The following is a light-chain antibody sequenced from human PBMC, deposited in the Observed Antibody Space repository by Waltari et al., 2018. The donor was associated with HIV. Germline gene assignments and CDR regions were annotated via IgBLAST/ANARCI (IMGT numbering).Light chain of an antibody. J-gene: IGKJ4*01. Sequence: DIQLTQSPSFLSASVGDRVTITCRASQGISSHLAWYQQKPGKAPILLIYAASTVQSGVPSRFRGSGSGTEFTLTISSLQPEDFATYYCQQFNSYPLTFGGGTKVEIK. V-gene: IGKV1-9*01. CDR3: QQFNSYPLT. CDR1: QGISSH. CDR2: AAS.